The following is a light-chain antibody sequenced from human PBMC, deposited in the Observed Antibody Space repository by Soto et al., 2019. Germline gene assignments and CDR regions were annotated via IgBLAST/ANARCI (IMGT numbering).Light chain of an antibody. CDR1: SSDVGSYKF. CDR3: SSYTSSSTHYV. CDR2: EGS. Sequence: QSALTQPASVSGSPGQSITISCTGTSSDVGSYKFVSWYQQHPGKAPKLMIYEGSKRPSGVSNRFSGSKSGNTASLTISGLQAEDEADYYCSSYTSSSTHYVFGTGTKLTVL. J-gene: IGLJ1*01. V-gene: IGLV2-14*02.